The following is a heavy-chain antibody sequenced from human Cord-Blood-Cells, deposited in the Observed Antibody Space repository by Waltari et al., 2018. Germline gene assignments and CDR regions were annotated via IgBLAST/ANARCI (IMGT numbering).Heavy chain of an antibody. CDR3: ARPRGSGSYYDAFDI. Sequence: QLQLQESGPGLVKPSETLSLTCTVSGGSISSSSYYWGWIRQPPGKGLEWIGSIDYSGSTYYNPALKSRVTISVDTSKNQFSLKLSSVTAADTAVYYCARPRGSGSYYDAFDIWGQGTMVTVSS. CDR2: IDYSGST. D-gene: IGHD3-10*01. J-gene: IGHJ3*02. CDR1: GGSISSSSYY. V-gene: IGHV4-39*01.